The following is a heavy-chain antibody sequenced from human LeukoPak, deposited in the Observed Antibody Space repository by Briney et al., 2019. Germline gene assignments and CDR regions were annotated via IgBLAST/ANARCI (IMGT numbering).Heavy chain of an antibody. CDR3: ASDVDTAMSIAFDI. J-gene: IGHJ3*02. V-gene: IGHV3-30*04. CDR2: ISYDGSNK. Sequence: GGSLRLSCAASGFTFSSYAMHWVRQAPGKGLEWVAVISYDGSNKYYADSVKGRFTISRDNSKNTLYLQMNSLRAEDTAVYYCASDVDTAMSIAFDIWGQGTMVTVSS. CDR1: GFTFSSYA. D-gene: IGHD5-18*01.